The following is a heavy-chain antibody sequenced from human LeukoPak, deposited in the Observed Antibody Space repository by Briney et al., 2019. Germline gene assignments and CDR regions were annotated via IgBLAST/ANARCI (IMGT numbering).Heavy chain of an antibody. CDR2: IYYSGST. J-gene: IGHJ4*02. D-gene: IGHD3-10*01. CDR1: GGSISSSSYY. CDR3: AGTTGSSGGY. V-gene: IGHV4-39*01. Sequence: SETLSLTCTVSGGSISSSSYYWGWIRQPPGKGLEWIGSIYYSGSTYYNPSLKSRVTISVDTSKNQFSLKLSSVTAADTAAYYWAGTTGSSGGYWGQGTLVTVSS.